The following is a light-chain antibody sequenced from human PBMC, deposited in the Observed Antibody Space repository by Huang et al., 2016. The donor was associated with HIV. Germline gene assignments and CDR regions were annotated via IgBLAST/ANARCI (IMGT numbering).Light chain of an antibody. CDR1: QSISSY. CDR2: DAS. V-gene: IGKV3-11*01. Sequence: EIVLTQSPATLSLSPGERVTLSCRASQSISSYLAWYQQKPGQAPRLGIYDASNRATGIPARFSGSGSGTDFTLTISSLEPEDFAVYYCQQRSNWPPGFGGGTKVEIK. CDR3: QQRSNWPPG. J-gene: IGKJ4*02.